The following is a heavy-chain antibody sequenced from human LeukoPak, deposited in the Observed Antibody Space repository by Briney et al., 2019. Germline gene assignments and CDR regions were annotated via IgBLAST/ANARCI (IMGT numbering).Heavy chain of an antibody. CDR3: AREGSSALDY. V-gene: IGHV4-38-2*02. D-gene: IGHD3-22*01. CDR2: IYHSGST. J-gene: IGHJ4*02. Sequence: SETLSLTCTVSGYSISSGYYWGWIRQPPGKGLEWIGSIYHSGSTYYNPSLKSRVTISVDTSKNQFSLKLSSVTAADTAVYYCAREGSSALDYWGQGTLVTVSS. CDR1: GYSISSGYY.